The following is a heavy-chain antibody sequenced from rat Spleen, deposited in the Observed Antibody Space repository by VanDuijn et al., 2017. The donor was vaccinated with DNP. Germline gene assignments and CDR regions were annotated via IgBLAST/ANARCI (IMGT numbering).Heavy chain of an antibody. Sequence: EVQLQESGPGLVKPSQSLSLTCSVTGYSITRSYRWNWIRKFPGNKLEWMGYINSAGNTHYNPSLKSRISITRDTSKNQFFLQLSSVTTEDTATYYCARWKIGPHYFDYWGQGGMVTVSS. CDR2: INSAGNT. CDR3: ARWKIGPHYFDY. CDR1: GYSITRSYR. V-gene: IGHV3-3*01. D-gene: IGHD1-5*01. J-gene: IGHJ2*01.